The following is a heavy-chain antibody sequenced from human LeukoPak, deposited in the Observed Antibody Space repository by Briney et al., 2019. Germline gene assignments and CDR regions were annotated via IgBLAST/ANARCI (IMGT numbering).Heavy chain of an antibody. V-gene: IGHV3-74*01. CDR3: ARVRRIDFYYYYGMDV. J-gene: IGHJ6*02. CDR2: INDDGSST. D-gene: IGHD3-3*02. CDR1: GFTFSSYW. Sequence: GGSLRLSCAASGFTFSSYWMYWVRQAPGKGLVWVSHINDDGSSTTYADSVKGRFTISRDIAKNTLYLQMNSLRAEDTAVDYCARVRRIDFYYYYGMDVWGQGTTVTVSS.